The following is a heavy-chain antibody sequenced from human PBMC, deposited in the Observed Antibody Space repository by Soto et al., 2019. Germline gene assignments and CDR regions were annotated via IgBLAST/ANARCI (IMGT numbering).Heavy chain of an antibody. V-gene: IGHV4-28*01. CDR3: ARTVGLGYYYDGMDV. CDR2: IYYSGST. CDR1: GYSISSGNW. D-gene: IGHD7-27*01. J-gene: IGHJ6*02. Sequence: SETLSLTCALSGYSISSGNWWGLIRHPPGKGLEWIGYIYYSGSTYYNPSLKSRVTMSVDTSKNQFSLKLSSVTAVDTAVYYCARTVGLGYYYDGMDVWGQGTTVT.